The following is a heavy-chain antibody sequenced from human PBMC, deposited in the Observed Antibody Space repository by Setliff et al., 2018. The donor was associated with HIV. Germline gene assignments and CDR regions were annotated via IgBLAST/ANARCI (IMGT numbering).Heavy chain of an antibody. J-gene: IGHJ1*01. V-gene: IGHV1-46*01. D-gene: IGHD1-26*01. CDR2: INTSGGST. CDR1: GGTFSSYS. CDR3: ARDHMSVGAWVGATSRGLFQH. Sequence: ASVKVSCKASGGTFSSYSINWVRQAPGQGLEWMGVINTSGGSTNYAQKFQGRVTMARDTSTSTVYMELSSLRSEDTAVYYCARDHMSVGAWVGATSRGLFQHWGQGTLVTVSS.